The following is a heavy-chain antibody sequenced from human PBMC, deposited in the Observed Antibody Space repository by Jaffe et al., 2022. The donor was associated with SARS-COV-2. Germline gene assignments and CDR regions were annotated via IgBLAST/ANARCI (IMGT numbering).Heavy chain of an antibody. CDR1: GGSINPYY. V-gene: IGHV4-59*01. Sequence: QVQLRESGPGLVKPSETLSLNCTVSGGSINPYYWSWIRQPPGKGLEWIGYIHHSGITNYNPSLQSRVTISFDTSESQFSLKLRSVTAADTAVYHCVRMGPRVLVPTAYYYYGFEVWGQGTTVTVSS. CDR3: VRMGPRVLVPTAYYYYGFEV. D-gene: IGHD2-2*01. CDR2: IHHSGIT. J-gene: IGHJ6*02.